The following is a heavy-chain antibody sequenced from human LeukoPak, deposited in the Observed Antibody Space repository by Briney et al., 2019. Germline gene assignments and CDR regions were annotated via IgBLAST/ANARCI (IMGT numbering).Heavy chain of an antibody. CDR2: VYGGGTT. D-gene: IGHD3-10*01. V-gene: IGHV3-53*05. CDR1: GFTVSNNY. J-gene: IGHJ4*02. CDR3: ARDHYGSGSYFHDY. Sequence: GGSLRLSCAVSGFTVSNNYMSWVRQAPGKGLEWVSVVYGGGTTYYADSVKGRFTVSRDNSKNTLYLQMNRLRPEDTAMYYCARDHYGSGSYFHDYWGQGTLVTVSS.